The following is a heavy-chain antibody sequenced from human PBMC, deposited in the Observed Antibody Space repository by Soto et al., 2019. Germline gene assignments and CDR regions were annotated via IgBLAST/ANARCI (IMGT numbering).Heavy chain of an antibody. CDR2: IRYDGTIK. CDR3: ARGMRRWELLGH. V-gene: IGHV3-33*01. CDR1: GFTFTNHA. D-gene: IGHD1-26*01. J-gene: IGHJ4*02. Sequence: QVQLVESGGGVVQPGKSLRLSCAASGFTFTNHAMHWVRQAPGKGLEGVAAIRYDGTIKYYADSVKGRLTISRDNSKNTLYLQMNSLRAEDTAIYYCARGMRRWELLGHWGQGTPVTVSS.